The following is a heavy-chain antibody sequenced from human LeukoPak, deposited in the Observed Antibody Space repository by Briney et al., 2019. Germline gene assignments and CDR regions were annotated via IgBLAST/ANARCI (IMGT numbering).Heavy chain of an antibody. CDR3: ARATVVVSPLDY. V-gene: IGHV4-30-4*01. CDR1: GGSISSGNW. J-gene: IGHJ4*02. CDR2: IYYSGSS. D-gene: IGHD2-15*01. Sequence: PSETLSLTCVVSGGSISSGNWWSWVRQPPGKGLEWIGHIYYSGSSYYNPSLKSRVTISVDTSKNQFSLKLSSVTAADTAVYFCARATVVVSPLDYWGQGTLVTVSS.